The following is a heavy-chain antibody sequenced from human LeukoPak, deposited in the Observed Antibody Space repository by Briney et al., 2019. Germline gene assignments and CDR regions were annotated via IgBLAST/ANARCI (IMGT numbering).Heavy chain of an antibody. D-gene: IGHD3-22*01. CDR3: ASSPSGYWWNFDC. V-gene: IGHV4-31*03. J-gene: IGHJ4*02. Sequence: TSETLSLTCTVSGGAISSGGHYWSWIRQHPGKGLEWIGYVNYSGSTYYNPSLKSRVTISVDTTKNQFSLKLTSVTAADTAVYYCASSPSGYWWNFDCWGQGTLVTVSS. CDR2: VNYSGST. CDR1: GGAISSGGHY.